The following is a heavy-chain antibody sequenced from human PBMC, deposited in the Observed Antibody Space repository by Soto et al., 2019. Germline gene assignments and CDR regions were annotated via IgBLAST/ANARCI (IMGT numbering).Heavy chain of an antibody. J-gene: IGHJ4*02. Sequence: SVKVSCKASGGTFSSYAISWVRQAPGQGLEWMGGIIPIFGTANYAQKFQGRVTITADESTSTAYMEPSSLRSEDTAVYYCARVYDSSGYYYYWGQGTLVTVSS. D-gene: IGHD3-22*01. CDR3: ARVYDSSGYYYY. CDR2: IIPIFGTA. V-gene: IGHV1-69*13. CDR1: GGTFSSYA.